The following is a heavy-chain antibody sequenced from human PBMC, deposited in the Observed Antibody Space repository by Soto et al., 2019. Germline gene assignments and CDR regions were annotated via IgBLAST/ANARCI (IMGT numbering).Heavy chain of an antibody. CDR3: ARASGCSGDSCAFDP. Sequence: QVQLQESGPGLVKPSVTLSLTCTVSGGSISTYYWSWIRQPPGKGLEWIGYIYYTGSTNYNPSLKSRVTISVDTSKNQFSLKLSSVTAADTAVYYCARASGCSGDSCAFDPWGQGTLVTVSS. J-gene: IGHJ5*02. CDR1: GGSISTYY. CDR2: IYYTGST. D-gene: IGHD2-15*01. V-gene: IGHV4-59*01.